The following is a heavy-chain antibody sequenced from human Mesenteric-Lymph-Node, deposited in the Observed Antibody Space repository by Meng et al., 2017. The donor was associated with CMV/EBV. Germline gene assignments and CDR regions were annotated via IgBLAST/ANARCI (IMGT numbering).Heavy chain of an antibody. CDR3: TTDGGVLWFGELYGIFGY. V-gene: IGHV3-11*04. Sequence: GESLKISCAASGFTFSDYYMSWIRQAPGKGLEWVSYISSSGSTIYYADSVKGRFTISRDNAKNSLYLQMNSLRAEDTAVYYCTTDGGVLWFGELYGIFGYWGQGTLVTVSS. D-gene: IGHD3-10*01. CDR2: ISSSGSTI. CDR1: GFTFSDYY. J-gene: IGHJ4*02.